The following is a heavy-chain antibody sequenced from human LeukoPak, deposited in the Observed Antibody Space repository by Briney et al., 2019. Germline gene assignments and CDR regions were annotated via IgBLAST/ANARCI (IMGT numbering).Heavy chain of an antibody. V-gene: IGHV3-30*18. Sequence: PGGSLRLSCAASGFTFSSYGMHWVRQAPGKGLEWVAVISYDGSNKDYADSVKGRFTISRDNSKNTLYLQMNSLRAEDTAVYYCAKDRWHIEKGFDYWGQGTLVTVSS. CDR1: GFTFSSYG. CDR3: AKDRWHIEKGFDY. CDR2: ISYDGSNK. D-gene: IGHD2-21*01. J-gene: IGHJ4*02.